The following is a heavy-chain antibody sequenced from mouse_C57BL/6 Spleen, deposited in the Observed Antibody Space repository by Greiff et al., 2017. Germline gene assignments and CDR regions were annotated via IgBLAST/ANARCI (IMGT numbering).Heavy chain of an antibody. CDR1: GYTFTSYW. Sequence: QVQLQQPGAELVKPGASVKLSCKASGYTFTSYWMHWVKQRPGQGLEWIGMIHPNSGSTNYNEKFKIKATLTVDKSSSTAYMQLSSLTSEDSAVYYCASYGSSYVRAMDYWGQGTSVTVSS. CDR2: IHPNSGST. D-gene: IGHD1-1*01. J-gene: IGHJ4*01. CDR3: ASYGSSYVRAMDY. V-gene: IGHV1-64*01.